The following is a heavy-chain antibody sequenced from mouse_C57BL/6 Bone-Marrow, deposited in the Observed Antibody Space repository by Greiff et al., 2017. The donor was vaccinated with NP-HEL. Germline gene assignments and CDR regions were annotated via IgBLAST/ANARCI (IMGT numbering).Heavy chain of an antibody. Sequence: LQESGPELVKPGASVKISCKASGYAFSSSWMNWVKQRPGKGLEWIGRIYPGDGDTNYNGKFKGKATLTADKSSSTAYMQLSSLTSEDSAVYFCASLLLRLYAMDYWGQGTSVTVSS. CDR3: ASLLLRLYAMDY. CDR2: IYPGDGDT. D-gene: IGHD1-1*01. J-gene: IGHJ4*01. CDR1: GYAFSSSW. V-gene: IGHV1-82*01.